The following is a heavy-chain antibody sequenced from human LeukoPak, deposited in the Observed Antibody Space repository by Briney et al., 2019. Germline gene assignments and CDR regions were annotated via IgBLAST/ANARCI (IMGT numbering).Heavy chain of an antibody. V-gene: IGHV1-69*04. Sequence: ASVKVSCKASGGTFSSYAISWVRQAPGQGLEWMGRIIPILGIANYAQKFQGRVTITADKSTSTAYMELSSLRSEDTAVYYCAIHRGAVAGTREELFDYWGQGTLVTVSS. CDR3: AIHRGAVAGTREELFDY. CDR2: IIPILGIA. D-gene: IGHD6-19*01. J-gene: IGHJ4*02. CDR1: GGTFSSYA.